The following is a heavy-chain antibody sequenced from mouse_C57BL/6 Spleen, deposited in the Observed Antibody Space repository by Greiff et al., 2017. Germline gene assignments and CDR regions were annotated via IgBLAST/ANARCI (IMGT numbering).Heavy chain of an antibody. CDR1: GYAFSSSW. CDR3: ARRDYDRYFNV. D-gene: IGHD2-4*01. CDR2: IYPGDGDT. J-gene: IGHJ1*03. V-gene: IGHV1-82*01. Sequence: VQLQQSGPELVKPGASVKISCKASGYAFSSSWMNWVKQRPGKGLEWIGRIYPGDGDTNYNGKFKGKATLTADKSSSTASMQLSSLTSEDSAVYFCARRDYDRYFNVWGTGTTLTVSS.